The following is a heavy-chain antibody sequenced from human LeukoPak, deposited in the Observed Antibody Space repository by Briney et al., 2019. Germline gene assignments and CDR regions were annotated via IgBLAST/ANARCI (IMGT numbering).Heavy chain of an antibody. J-gene: IGHJ5*02. Sequence: GGSLRLPCAASGFSFTTSGLSWVRQAPGKGLEWVSGISGLDVRTYYADSVKGRFTITRDNSKNTLYLQMNSLRAEDTAIYYCAWGWVQPFTPWGQGTLVTVSS. CDR1: GFSFTTSG. V-gene: IGHV3-23*01. CDR2: ISGLDVRT. CDR3: AWGWVQPFTP. D-gene: IGHD5-24*01.